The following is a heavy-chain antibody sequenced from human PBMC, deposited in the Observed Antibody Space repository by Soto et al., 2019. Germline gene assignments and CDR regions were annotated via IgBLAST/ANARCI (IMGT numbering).Heavy chain of an antibody. Sequence: SVKVSCKASGGTFSSYAISWVRQAPGQGLEWMGGIIPIFGTANYAQKFQGRVTITADESTSTAYMELSSLRSEDTAVYYCERDRYYYYSSGYYYYQFEYSGPGPLVTDPS. CDR1: GGTFSSYA. CDR3: ERDRYYYYSSGYYYYQFEY. J-gene: IGHJ4*02. CDR2: IIPIFGTA. V-gene: IGHV1-69*13. D-gene: IGHD3-22*01.